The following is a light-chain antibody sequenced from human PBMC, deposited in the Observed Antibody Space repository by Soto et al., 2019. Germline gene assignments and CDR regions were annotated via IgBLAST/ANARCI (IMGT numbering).Light chain of an antibody. Sequence: DIQMTQSPSSLSASVGDRVTITCRASQSIRRFLNWYQQKPGKAPKLLIYAASSLESRDPSRFSGSGSGTGFTLSISRLHPEDFATYHCQQSYITPVTFGRGTRLEIK. CDR2: AAS. CDR1: QSIRRF. J-gene: IGKJ5*01. V-gene: IGKV1-39*01. CDR3: QQSYITPVT.